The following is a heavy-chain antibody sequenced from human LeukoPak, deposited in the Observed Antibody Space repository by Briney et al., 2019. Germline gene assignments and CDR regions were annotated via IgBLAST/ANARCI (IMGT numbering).Heavy chain of an antibody. D-gene: IGHD2-15*01. CDR1: GFSLSTSGMR. CDR2: LDWDDDK. V-gene: IGHV2-70*04. Sequence: SGPTLVNPTQTLTLTCTFSGFSLSTSGMRVSWIRQPPGKALEWLARLDWDDDKFYSTSLKTRLTISKDTYKNQVVLTMTNMDPVDTATYYCARSPTKYCSGGSCYGAFDYWGQGTLVTVSS. J-gene: IGHJ4*02. CDR3: ARSPTKYCSGGSCYGAFDY.